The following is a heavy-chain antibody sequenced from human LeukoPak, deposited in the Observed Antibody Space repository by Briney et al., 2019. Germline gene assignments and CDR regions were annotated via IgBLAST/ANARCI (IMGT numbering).Heavy chain of an antibody. CDR3: ARDLRSSSWSYYFDY. V-gene: IGHV4-59*01. Sequence: PSETLSLTCTVSGDSLRSYYWSWIRQPPGKRLEWIGYVFYSGSTNYNPSLKSRVTTSVDTSKNQFSLKLSSVTAADTAVYYCARDLRSSSWSYYFDYWGQGTLVTVSS. J-gene: IGHJ4*02. D-gene: IGHD6-13*01. CDR1: GDSLRSYY. CDR2: VFYSGST.